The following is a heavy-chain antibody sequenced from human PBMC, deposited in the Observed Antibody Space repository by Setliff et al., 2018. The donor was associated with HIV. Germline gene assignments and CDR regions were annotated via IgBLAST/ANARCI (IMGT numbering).Heavy chain of an antibody. J-gene: IGHJ4*02. CDR1: GFTFNSYA. CDR2: IIGSGDTT. Sequence: GGSLRLSCAASGFTFNSYAMHWVRQAPGKGLEWVAAIIGSGDTTYYADSVKGRFTISRDNSKNTLYLQMNSLRAEDTALYYCAKNGRATNIILDYWGQGTLVTVSS. D-gene: IGHD2-15*01. V-gene: IGHV3-23*01. CDR3: AKNGRATNIILDY.